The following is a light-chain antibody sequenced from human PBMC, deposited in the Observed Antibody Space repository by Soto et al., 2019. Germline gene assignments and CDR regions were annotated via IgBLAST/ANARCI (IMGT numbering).Light chain of an antibody. CDR1: QGISSY. CDR3: QQYYSYPRT. Sequence: AIRMTQSPSSFSASTGDSVTITCRASQGISSYLAWYQQKPGKAPKLLIYAASTLQSGVPSRFSGSGSGTYFTLTISCLQSEDFATYYCQQYYSYPRTFGQGTKVEIK. J-gene: IGKJ1*01. CDR2: AAS. V-gene: IGKV1-8*01.